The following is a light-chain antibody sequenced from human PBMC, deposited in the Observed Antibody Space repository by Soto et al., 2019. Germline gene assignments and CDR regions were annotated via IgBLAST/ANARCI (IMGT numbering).Light chain of an antibody. CDR1: SSNIGTNT. CDR3: AAWDVSLVV. CDR2: IDN. V-gene: IGLV1-44*01. J-gene: IGLJ2*01. Sequence: QSVLTQPPSASGTPGQRVTISCSGRSSNIGTNTVIWYQQLPGAAPKLLIYIDNQRPSGVPDRFSGSKSGTSASLAISGLQSEDEADYYCAAWDVSLVVFGGGTQLTVL.